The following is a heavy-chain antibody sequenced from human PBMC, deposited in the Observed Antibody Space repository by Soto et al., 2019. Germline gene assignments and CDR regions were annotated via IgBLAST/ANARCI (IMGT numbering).Heavy chain of an antibody. D-gene: IGHD4-4*01. V-gene: IGHV4-39*01. Sequence: SETLSLTCTVSGGSISSSSYYWGWIRQPPGKGLEWIGSIYYSGSTYYNPSLKSRVTISVDTSKNQFSLKLSSVTAADTAVYYCAGHYVTTVTVFIGDNWFDPWGQGTLVTVSS. CDR2: IYYSGST. CDR1: GGSISSSSYY. J-gene: IGHJ5*02. CDR3: AGHYVTTVTVFIGDNWFDP.